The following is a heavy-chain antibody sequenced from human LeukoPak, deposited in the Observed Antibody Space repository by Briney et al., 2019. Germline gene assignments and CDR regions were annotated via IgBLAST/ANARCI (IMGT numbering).Heavy chain of an antibody. J-gene: IGHJ3*02. CDR2: INSDGSST. D-gene: IGHD1-26*01. CDR3: AREVIVGATQAFDI. CDR1: GFTFSSYW. Sequence: GGSLRLSCAASGFTFSSYWMHWVRQAPGKGPVWVSRINSDGSSTSYSDSVKGRFTISRDNAKNTLYLLMNSLRAEDTAVYYCAREVIVGATQAFDIWGQGTMVTVSS. V-gene: IGHV3-74*01.